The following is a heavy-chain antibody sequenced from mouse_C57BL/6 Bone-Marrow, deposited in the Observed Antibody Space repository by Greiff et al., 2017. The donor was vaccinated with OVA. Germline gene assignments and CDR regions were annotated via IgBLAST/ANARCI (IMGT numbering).Heavy chain of an antibody. V-gene: IGHV1-59*01. Sequence: QVQLQQPGAELVRPGPSVKLSCKASGYTFTSYWMHWVKQRPGQGLEWIGVIDPSDSYTNYNQKFKGKATLTVDTSSSTAYMQLSSLTSEDSAVYYCARFALRDYFDYWGQGTTLTVSS. J-gene: IGHJ2*01. CDR3: ARFALRDYFDY. CDR2: IDPSDSYT. CDR1: GYTFTSYW.